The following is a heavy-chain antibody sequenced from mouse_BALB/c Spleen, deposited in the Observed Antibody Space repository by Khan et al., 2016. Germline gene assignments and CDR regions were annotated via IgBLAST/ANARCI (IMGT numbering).Heavy chain of an antibody. CDR3: ARRGDYRYERGTYFDY. V-gene: IGHV1S136*01. CDR1: GYTFTSYV. J-gene: IGHJ2*01. CDR2: INPYNDGT. Sequence: VRLQQSGPELVKPGASVKMSCKASGYTFTSYVMHWVKQKPGQGLEWIGYINPYNDGTKYNEKFKGKATLTSDKSSSTAYMELSSLTSEDSAVYYCARRGDYRYERGTYFDYWGQGTTLTVSS. D-gene: IGHD2-14*01.